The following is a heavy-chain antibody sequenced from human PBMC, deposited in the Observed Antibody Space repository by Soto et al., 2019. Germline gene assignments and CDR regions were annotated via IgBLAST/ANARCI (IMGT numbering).Heavy chain of an antibody. CDR2: MNPNSGDT. CDR3: ARGELLWFGELLR. J-gene: IGHJ4*02. V-gene: IGHV1-8*01. CDR1: GYTFTSYE. D-gene: IGHD3-10*01. Sequence: QVQLVQSGAEVKKPGASVKVSCKASGYTFTSYEINWVRQATGQGLEWRGWMNPNSGDTGYAQKFPGRAPMTRNTSISTAYMALSSLRSEDTAVYYCARGELLWFGELLRWGQGTLVTVSS.